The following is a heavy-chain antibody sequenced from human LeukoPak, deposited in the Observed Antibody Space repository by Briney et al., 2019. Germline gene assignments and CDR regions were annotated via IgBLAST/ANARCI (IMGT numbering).Heavy chain of an antibody. D-gene: IGHD2-2*01. CDR1: GGSISSYY. J-gene: IGHJ6*03. Sequence: SETLSLTCTVSGGSISSYYWSWIRQPAGKGLEWIGRIYTSGSTNYNPSLKSRVTMSVDTSKNQFSLKLSSVTAADTAVYYCARLGYCSSTSCPVDDYYYYMDVWGKGTTVTISS. V-gene: IGHV4-4*07. CDR2: IYTSGST. CDR3: ARLGYCSSTSCPVDDYYYYMDV.